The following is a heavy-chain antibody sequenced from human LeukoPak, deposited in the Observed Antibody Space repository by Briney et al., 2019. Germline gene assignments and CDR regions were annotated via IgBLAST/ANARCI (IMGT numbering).Heavy chain of an antibody. Sequence: ASVKVSCKASGGTFSSYAISWVRQAPGQGLEWMGGIIPIFGTANYAQKFQGRVTITADKSTSTAYMELSSLRPEDTAVYYCAREEIGEYFWLWGQGTLVTVSS. CDR3: AREEIGEYFWL. CDR1: GGTFSSYA. J-gene: IGHJ4*02. D-gene: IGHD3-10*01. V-gene: IGHV1-69*06. CDR2: IIPIFGTA.